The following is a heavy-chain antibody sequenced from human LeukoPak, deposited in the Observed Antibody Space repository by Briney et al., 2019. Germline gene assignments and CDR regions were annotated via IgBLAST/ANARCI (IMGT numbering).Heavy chain of an antibody. J-gene: IGHJ4*02. CDR2: ISTSSTYI. D-gene: IGHD6-19*01. V-gene: IGHV3-21*01. CDR1: GFTFSDYT. CDR3: ARDRYSSGWYPIDY. Sequence: PGGSLRLSCAASGFTFSDYTMNWVRQAPGKGLEWVSSISTSSTYIYYADSLKGRFTISRDNAKNSLYLQMNSLRAEDSAVYYCARDRYSSGWYPIDYWGQGTLVTVSS.